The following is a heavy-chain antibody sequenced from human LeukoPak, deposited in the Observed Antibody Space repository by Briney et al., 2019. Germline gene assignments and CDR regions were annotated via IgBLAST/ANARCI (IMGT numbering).Heavy chain of an antibody. V-gene: IGHV1-18*01. CDR3: ARDVSGSYDY. CDR2: ISAYNGNT. J-gene: IGHJ4*02. CDR1: GYTFTSYG. D-gene: IGHD1-26*01. Sequence: ASVKVSCKASGYTFTSYGISWVRQAPGQGLEWMGWISAYNGNTNYAQKFQGRITMARDTSASTVYMELSSLRSEDTAVYYCARDVSGSYDYWGQGTLVTVSS.